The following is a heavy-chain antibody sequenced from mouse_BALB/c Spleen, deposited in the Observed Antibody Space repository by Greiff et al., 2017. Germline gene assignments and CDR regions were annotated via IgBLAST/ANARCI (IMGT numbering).Heavy chain of an antibody. J-gene: IGHJ4*01. V-gene: IGHV2-3*01. CDR1: GFSLTSYG. Sequence: QVQLKESGPGLVAPSQSLSITCTVSGFSLTSYGVSWVRQPPGKGLEWLGVIWGDGSTNYHSALISRLSISKDNSKSQVFLKLNSLQTDDTATYYCAKVPSVHYYGSSDEAMDYWGQGTSVTVSS. D-gene: IGHD1-1*01. CDR3: AKVPSVHYYGSSDEAMDY. CDR2: IWGDGST.